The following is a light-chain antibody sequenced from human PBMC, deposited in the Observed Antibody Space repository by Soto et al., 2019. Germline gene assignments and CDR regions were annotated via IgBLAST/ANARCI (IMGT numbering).Light chain of an antibody. J-gene: IGKJ1*01. CDR1: QSISSSY. CDR2: GAS. Sequence: EIVLTQSPGTLSLSPGKRATLSCRASQSISSSYLAWYQQRPGQAPRLLIYGASSRATGIPDRFSGSGSGTDFTLTISRLEPEDFAVHYCQQYVSSPWAFGQGTKVDIK. V-gene: IGKV3-20*01. CDR3: QQYVSSPWA.